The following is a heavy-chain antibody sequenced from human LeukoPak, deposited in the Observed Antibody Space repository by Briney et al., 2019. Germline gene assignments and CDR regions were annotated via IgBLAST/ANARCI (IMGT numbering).Heavy chain of an antibody. CDR3: ARDTVDTAMYYGMDV. J-gene: IGHJ6*04. CDR1: GFTFSSYA. V-gene: IGHV3-30*04. Sequence: GGSLRLSCAASGFTFSSYAMHWVRQAPGKRLEWVAVISYDGSNKYYADSVKGRFTISRDNSKNTLYLQMNSLRAEDTAVYYCARDTVDTAMYYGMDVWGKGTTVTVSS. D-gene: IGHD5-18*01. CDR2: ISYDGSNK.